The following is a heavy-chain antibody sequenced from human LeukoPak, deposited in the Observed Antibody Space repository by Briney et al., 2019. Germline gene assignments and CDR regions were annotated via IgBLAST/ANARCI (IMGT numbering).Heavy chain of an antibody. CDR3: ARSQQYYHYEY. Sequence: GGSLRLSCAASGFPFSSYWMHWVRQAPGKGLVWVSRMNGDGSSTRYADSVKGRFTISRDNAKNTLFLQMNSLRAEDTAVYYCARSQQYYHYEYWGQGTLVTVSS. J-gene: IGHJ4*02. V-gene: IGHV3-74*01. CDR1: GFPFSSYW. CDR2: MNGDGSST. D-gene: IGHD3-10*01.